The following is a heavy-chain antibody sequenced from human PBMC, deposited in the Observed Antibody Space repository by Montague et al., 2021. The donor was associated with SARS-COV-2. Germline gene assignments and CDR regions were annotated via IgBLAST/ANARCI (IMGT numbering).Heavy chain of an antibody. D-gene: IGHD4-17*01. V-gene: IGHV4-34*01. J-gene: IGHJ6*02. CDR1: GGSFSGYY. Sequence: SETLSLTCAVYGGSFSGYYWSWIRQPPGKGLDWIGEINHSGSTNYNPSLKSRVTISVDPSKNQFSLKLSSVTAADTAVYYCARGRTVTTFYYYYYGMDVWGQGTLVTVSS. CDR2: INHSGST. CDR3: ARGRTVTTFYYYYYGMDV.